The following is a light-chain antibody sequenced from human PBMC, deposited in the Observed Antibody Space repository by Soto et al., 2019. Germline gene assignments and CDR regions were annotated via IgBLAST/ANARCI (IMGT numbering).Light chain of an antibody. CDR2: DAS. CDR1: QSVSSY. V-gene: IGKV3-11*01. CDR3: QQRSNWPPSLI. J-gene: IGKJ4*01. Sequence: EIALTQSPATLSLSPGERATLSCRASQSVSSYLAWYQQKPGQAPRLLIYDASNRATGIPARFSGSGSGTDFTLTISSLEPEDFAVYYCQQRSNWPPSLIFGGGTKVEIK.